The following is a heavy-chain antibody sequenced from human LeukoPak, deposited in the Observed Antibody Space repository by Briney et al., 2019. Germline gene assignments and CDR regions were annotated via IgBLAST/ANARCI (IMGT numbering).Heavy chain of an antibody. D-gene: IGHD5-24*01. J-gene: IGHJ4*02. CDR2: IWNDESNN. Sequence: SGGSLRLSCAASGFTFSSFGMHWVRQAPGKGLEWVAVIWNDESNNYYADSVKGRFTISRDNAKNTLYLQMNSLRPEDTAVYYCASSMAYNCLDYWGQGTLVTVSS. CDR3: ASSMAYNCLDY. V-gene: IGHV3-33*01. CDR1: GFTFSSFG.